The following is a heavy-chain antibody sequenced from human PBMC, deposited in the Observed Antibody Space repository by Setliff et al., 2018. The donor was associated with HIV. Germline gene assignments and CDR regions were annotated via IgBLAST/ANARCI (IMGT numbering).Heavy chain of an antibody. Sequence: ASVKVSCKVSGDTGTEPSMQWVRQAPGKGLEWMGSFDPKDGKTRYAQKFQGRVTMTEDTSTDTAYMELSSLRSEDTAVYYYVTGSAARPFDYWGQGTLVTVSS. CDR2: FDPKDGKT. D-gene: IGHD6-6*01. V-gene: IGHV1-24*01. CDR3: VTGSAARPFDY. CDR1: GDTGTEPS. J-gene: IGHJ4*02.